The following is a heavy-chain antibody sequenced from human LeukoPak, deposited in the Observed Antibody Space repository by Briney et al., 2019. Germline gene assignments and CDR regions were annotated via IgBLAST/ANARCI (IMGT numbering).Heavy chain of an antibody. D-gene: IGHD1-1*01. Sequence: ASVKVSCKASGYTFTGYYMHWVRQAPGQGLEWMGWINPNSGGTNYAQKFQGRVTMTRDTSISTAYMELSRLRSDDTAVYYCARDLGTITPPNVIIMHSGCPDYWGQGTLVTVSS. V-gene: IGHV1-2*02. CDR3: ARDLGTITPPNVIIMHSGCPDY. CDR1: GYTFTGYY. CDR2: INPNSGGT. J-gene: IGHJ4*02.